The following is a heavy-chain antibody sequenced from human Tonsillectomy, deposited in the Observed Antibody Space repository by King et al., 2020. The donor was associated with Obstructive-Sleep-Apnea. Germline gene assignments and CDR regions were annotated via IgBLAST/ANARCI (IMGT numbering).Heavy chain of an antibody. V-gene: IGHV3-30*18. CDR3: AKDVLGLGELSYFDY. CDR1: GFTFSSYG. CDR2: ISYDGSNK. Sequence: VQLVESGGGVVQPGRSLRLSCAASGFTFSSYGIHWVRQAPGKGLEWVAVISYDGSNKYFADSVKGRFTISRDNSKNTLYLQMNSLRAEDTAGYYCAKDVLGLGELSYFDYWGQGTLVTVSS. D-gene: IGHD3-16*02. J-gene: IGHJ4*02.